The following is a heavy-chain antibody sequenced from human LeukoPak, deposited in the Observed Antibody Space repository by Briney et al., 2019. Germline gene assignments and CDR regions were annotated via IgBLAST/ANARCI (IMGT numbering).Heavy chain of an antibody. CDR3: VRVVPGTGSLDF. CDR2: ISSSSSYM. J-gene: IGHJ4*02. D-gene: IGHD1-1*01. Sequence: KPGGSLRLSCAASGFTFSTYSMNWVRQAPGKGLEWVSSISSSSSYMFYADSAKGRFTISRDNAKNSLYLQVNSLRAEDTAVYYCVRVVPGTGSLDFWGRGALVTVSS. V-gene: IGHV3-21*01. CDR1: GFTFSTYS.